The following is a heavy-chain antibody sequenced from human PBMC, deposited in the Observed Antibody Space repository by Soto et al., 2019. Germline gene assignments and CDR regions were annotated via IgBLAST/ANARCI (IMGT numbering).Heavy chain of an antibody. CDR2: VVPWGTT. J-gene: IGHJ4*02. D-gene: IGHD2-21*02. Sequence: QVQLQQSGPGLVKPSETLSLTCAVSGASINDNNWLSWVRQTPGKGLECIGEVVPWGTTNYTPALRSRVTISMDKPNNQISLAFSSVTAADSYLYDCARHIGVTVTRGFDEWGQGTLVTVSS. V-gene: IGHV4-4*02. CDR3: ARHIGVTVTRGFDE. CDR1: GASINDNNW.